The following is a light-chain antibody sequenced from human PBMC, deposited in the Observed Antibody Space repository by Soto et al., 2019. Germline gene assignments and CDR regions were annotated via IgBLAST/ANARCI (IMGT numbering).Light chain of an antibody. CDR1: RSNIGTNP. Sequence: QLVLTQHPSASGTPGQRVTISCSGSRSNIGTNPVTWYQQLPGMAPKLLIYNNNQRPSGVPDRFSGSKSGTSASLAISGLQSEGEADYYCAAWDDSLNGWVFGVGTKLTVL. CDR2: NNN. J-gene: IGLJ3*02. CDR3: AAWDDSLNGWV. V-gene: IGLV1-44*01.